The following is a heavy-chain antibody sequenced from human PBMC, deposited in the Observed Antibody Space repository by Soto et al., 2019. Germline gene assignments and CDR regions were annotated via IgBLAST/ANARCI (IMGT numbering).Heavy chain of an antibody. V-gene: IGHV4-59*01. Sequence: SETLSLTCNVSRGSISSYYWSWIRQPPGKGLEWIGYVYYSGSTNYNPSLKSRVTISIDTSKNQFSLKLSSVTAADTAVYYCATYANYTHPWGQGTLVTVS. CDR2: VYYSGST. CDR1: RGSISSYY. CDR3: ATYANYTHP. D-gene: IGHD4-4*01. J-gene: IGHJ5*02.